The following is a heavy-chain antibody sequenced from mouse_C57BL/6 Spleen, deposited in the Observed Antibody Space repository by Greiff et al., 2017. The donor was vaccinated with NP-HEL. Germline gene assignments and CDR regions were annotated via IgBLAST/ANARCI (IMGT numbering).Heavy chain of an antibody. Sequence: QVQLQQPGAELVRPGTSVKLSCKASGYTFTSYWMHWVKQRPGQGLEWIGVIGPSDSYTNYNQKFKGKAKLTVDTSSRTAYMQLSSLTSEDSAVYYCARPTAVVARYFDVWGTGTTVTVSS. V-gene: IGHV1-59*01. J-gene: IGHJ1*03. CDR3: ARPTAVVARYFDV. D-gene: IGHD1-1*01. CDR1: GYTFTSYW. CDR2: IGPSDSYT.